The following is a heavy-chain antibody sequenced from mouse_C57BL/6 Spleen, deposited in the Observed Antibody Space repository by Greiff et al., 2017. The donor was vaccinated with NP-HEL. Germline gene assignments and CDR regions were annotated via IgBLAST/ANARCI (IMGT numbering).Heavy chain of an antibody. CDR1: GYTFTSYG. J-gene: IGHJ3*01. CDR2: IYPRSGNT. V-gene: IGHV1-81*01. CDR3: ARSDSSGGAY. Sequence: QVQLQQSGAELARPGASVKLSCKASGYTFTSYGISWVKQRTGQGLEWIGEIYPRSGNTYYNEKFKGKATLTADKSSSTAYMELRSLTSEDSAVYFCARSDSSGGAYWGQGTLVTVSA. D-gene: IGHD3-2*02.